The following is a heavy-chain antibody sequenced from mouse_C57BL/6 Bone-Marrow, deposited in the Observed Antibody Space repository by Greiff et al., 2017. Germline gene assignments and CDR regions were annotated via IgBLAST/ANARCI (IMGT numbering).Heavy chain of an antibody. CDR2: IDPENGDT. J-gene: IGHJ2*01. V-gene: IGHV14-4*01. CDR3: TTVPITTVVATVDY. D-gene: IGHD1-1*01. Sequence: EVKLQQSGAELVRPGASVKLSCTASGFNIKDDYMHWVKQRPEQGLEWIGWIDPENGDTAYASKFQGKATITADTASNTAYLQLSSLTSEDTAVYYCTTVPITTVVATVDYGGKGTTLTVSS. CDR1: GFNIKDDY.